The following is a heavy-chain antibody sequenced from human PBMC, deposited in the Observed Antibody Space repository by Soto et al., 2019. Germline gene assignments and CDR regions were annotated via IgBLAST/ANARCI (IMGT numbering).Heavy chain of an antibody. CDR3: AKDRGGTLHPSYFDY. CDR1: GFTFSSYA. J-gene: IGHJ4*02. V-gene: IGHV3-23*01. Sequence: EVQLLESGGGLVEPGGSLRLSCAASGFTFSSYALAWVRQAPGKGLEWVSNYLESVKGRFTISRDNSKNTLFLQMNSLRAEDTAVYYCAKDRGGTLHPSYFDYWGQGTLVTVSS. D-gene: IGHD2-15*01.